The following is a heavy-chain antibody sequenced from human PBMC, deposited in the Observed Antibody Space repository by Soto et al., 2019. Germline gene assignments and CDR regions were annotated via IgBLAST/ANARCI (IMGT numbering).Heavy chain of an antibody. J-gene: IGHJ6*02. CDR3: TTVVVPARCTNGVCYLRKTYYYCGMDV. Sequence: EVQLVESGGGLVKPGGSLRLSCAASGFTFSNAWMNWVRQAPGKGLEWVGRIKSKTDGGTTDYAAPVKGRFTISRDDSKNPLYLQMNSLKTEDTAVYYCTTVVVPARCTNGVCYLRKTYYYCGMDVWGQGTTVTVSS. CDR2: IKSKTDGGTT. CDR1: GFTFSNAW. D-gene: IGHD2-8*01. V-gene: IGHV3-15*07.